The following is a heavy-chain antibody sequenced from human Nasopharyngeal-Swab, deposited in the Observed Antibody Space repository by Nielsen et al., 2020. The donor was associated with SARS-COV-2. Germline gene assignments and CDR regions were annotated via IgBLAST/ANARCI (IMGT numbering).Heavy chain of an antibody. CDR3: ARQGVPIRGWFKDYDRTAYEY. Sequence: SETLSLTCAVYGGSFSGYYWSWIRQSPGKGLEWIGEISRSGRTNYNPSLNSRVTISLEPSKNQFSLKVTSVTAADTAVYYCARQGVPIRGWFKDYDRTAYEYWGQGTLVTVSS. D-gene: IGHD3-22*01. CDR2: ISRSGRT. J-gene: IGHJ4*02. V-gene: IGHV4-34*01. CDR1: GGSFSGYY.